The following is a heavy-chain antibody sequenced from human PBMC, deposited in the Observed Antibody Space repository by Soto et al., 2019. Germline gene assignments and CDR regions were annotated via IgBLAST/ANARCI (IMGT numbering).Heavy chain of an antibody. D-gene: IGHD6-19*01. Sequence: VQLVESGGGVVQPGRSLRLSCAASGFTFSSYGMHWVRQAPGKGLEWVAVIWYDGSNKYYADSVKGRFTISRDNSKNTLYLQMNSLRAEDTAVYYCASQYSSGPTGGYFDYWGQGTLVTVSS. J-gene: IGHJ4*02. CDR2: IWYDGSNK. CDR3: ASQYSSGPTGGYFDY. CDR1: GFTFSSYG. V-gene: IGHV3-33*01.